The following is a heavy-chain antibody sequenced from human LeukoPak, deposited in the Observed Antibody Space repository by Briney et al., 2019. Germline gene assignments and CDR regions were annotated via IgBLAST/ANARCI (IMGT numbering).Heavy chain of an antibody. CDR2: IRSKANSYAT. D-gene: IGHD2-8*01. Sequence: GGSLRLSCAASGFTFSGSAMHWVRQASGKGLKWVGRIRSKANSYATAYAASVKGRFTISRDDSKNTAYLQMNSLKTEDTAVYYCTRHSPRGYCTNGVCYTPPFDYWGQGTLVTVSS. CDR1: GFTFSGSA. CDR3: TRHSPRGYCTNGVCYTPPFDY. J-gene: IGHJ4*02. V-gene: IGHV3-73*01.